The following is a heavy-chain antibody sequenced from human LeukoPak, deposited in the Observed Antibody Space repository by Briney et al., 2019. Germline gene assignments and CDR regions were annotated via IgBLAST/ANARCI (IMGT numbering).Heavy chain of an antibody. J-gene: IGHJ4*02. CDR1: GFTFSSYA. D-gene: IGHD3-22*01. CDR2: IRYDGSNK. V-gene: IGHV3-30*04. Sequence: GRSLRLSCAASGFTFSSYAMHWVRQAPGKGLEWVAFIRYDGSNKYYADSVKGRFTISRDNSKNTLYLQMNSLRAEDTAVYYCARPPQYYYDSSGLIDYWGQGTLVTVSS. CDR3: ARPPQYYYDSSGLIDY.